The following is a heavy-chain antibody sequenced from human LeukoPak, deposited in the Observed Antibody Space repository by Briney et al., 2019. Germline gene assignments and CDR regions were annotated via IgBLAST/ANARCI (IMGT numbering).Heavy chain of an antibody. D-gene: IGHD1-26*01. J-gene: IGHJ5*01. CDR3: ARLVGASWFDS. V-gene: IGHV6-1*01. CDR2: TYYRSKWNN. CDR1: GDIVSTNSAT. Sequence: SQTLSLTCAISGDIVSTNSATWTWLRQSPSRGLGWLGRTYYRSKWNNDYAVSMKSRITINPDTSKNQFSLQLNSVTPEDTAVYYCARLVGASWFDSWGQGTLVTVSS.